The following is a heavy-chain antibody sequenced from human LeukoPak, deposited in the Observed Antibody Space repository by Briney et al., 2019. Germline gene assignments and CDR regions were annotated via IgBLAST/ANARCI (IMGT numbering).Heavy chain of an antibody. CDR2: ITGSGGST. J-gene: IGHJ4*02. Sequence: GGSLRLSCAASGFTFNSYAMTWVRQAPGKGLEWVSSITGSGGSTYYVDSEKGRFTISRDNSKNTLYLQMNSLRAEDTAVYYCARSDYDSSGILDYWGQGTLVTVSS. CDR3: ARSDYDSSGILDY. V-gene: IGHV3-23*01. D-gene: IGHD3-22*01. CDR1: GFTFNSYA.